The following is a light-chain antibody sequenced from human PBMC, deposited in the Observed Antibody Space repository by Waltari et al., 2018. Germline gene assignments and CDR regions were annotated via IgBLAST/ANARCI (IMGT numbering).Light chain of an antibody. CDR2: DAS. CDR3: QQYNVWPPIT. V-gene: IGKV3-15*01. Sequence: EILMTQSPATLSVSPGERATLSCRASQGIFSNLAWYQQRPGQAPRLLIYDASTRAPGVPSRFSGSGSGTEFTLTILSLQSEDSAVYYCQQYNVWPPITFGQGTRLEIK. J-gene: IGKJ5*01. CDR1: QGIFSN.